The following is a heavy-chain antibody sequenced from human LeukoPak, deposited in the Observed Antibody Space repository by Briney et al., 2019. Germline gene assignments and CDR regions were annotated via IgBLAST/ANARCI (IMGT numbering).Heavy chain of an antibody. CDR2: INHSGST. D-gene: IGHD2-2*01. CDR1: GGSFSGDY. J-gene: IGHJ6*02. V-gene: IGHV4-34*01. Sequence: SETLSLTCAVYGGSFSGDYWSWIRQPPGKGLEWIGEINHSGSTNYNPSLKSRVTISVDTSKNQFSLKLSSVTAADTAVYYCARGACTSCYFGYYYGMDVWGQGTTVTVSS. CDR3: ARGACTSCYFGYYYGMDV.